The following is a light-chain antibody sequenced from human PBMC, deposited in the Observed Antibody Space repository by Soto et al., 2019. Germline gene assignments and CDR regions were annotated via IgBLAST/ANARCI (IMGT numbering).Light chain of an antibody. CDR1: ENISTN. CDR3: QQYNNWGLS. V-gene: IGKV3D-15*01. Sequence: IVLTQSPATLSVSPGERATLSCRASENISTNFAWYQQRPGQPPRLLIYGSSTRATGISATFSGSGSRSEFTLTISSLQSEDSAVYYCQQYNNWGLSFGGGTRVEIK. CDR2: GSS. J-gene: IGKJ4*01.